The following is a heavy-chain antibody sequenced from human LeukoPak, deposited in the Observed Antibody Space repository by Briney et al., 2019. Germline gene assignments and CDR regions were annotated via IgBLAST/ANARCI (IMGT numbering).Heavy chain of an antibody. Sequence: GGSLRLSCAASGFTFSSYSMNWVRQAPGKGLEWVSSISSSSSYIYYADSVKGRFTISRDDAKNSLYLQMNSLRAEDTAVYYCARGVRGSYRYTPPYYFDYWGQGTLVTVSS. V-gene: IGHV3-21*01. CDR3: ARGVRGSYRYTPPYYFDY. D-gene: IGHD3-16*02. CDR2: ISSSSSYI. J-gene: IGHJ4*02. CDR1: GFTFSSYS.